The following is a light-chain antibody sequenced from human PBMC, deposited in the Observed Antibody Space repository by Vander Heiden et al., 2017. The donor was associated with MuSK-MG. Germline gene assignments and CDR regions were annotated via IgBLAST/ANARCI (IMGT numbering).Light chain of an antibody. CDR1: QSIYNY. J-gene: IGKJ2*01. Sequence: DIQMTQSPSSLSASVGDRVTITCRASQSIYNYLNWYQQKPGKAPKLLIYAASSLQSGVPSRISGSGSGTDFTLTISRLQPEDFATYYCQQSDGTPYTFGQGTRLQIK. CDR3: QQSDGTPYT. CDR2: AAS. V-gene: IGKV1-39*01.